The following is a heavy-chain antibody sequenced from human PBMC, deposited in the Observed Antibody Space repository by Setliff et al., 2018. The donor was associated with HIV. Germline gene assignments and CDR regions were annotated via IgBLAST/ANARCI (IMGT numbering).Heavy chain of an antibody. CDR2: IYYTGTT. V-gene: IGHV4-59*01. Sequence: PSETLSLTCTVSRGSISRYYWSWIRQPPGKGLEWIGYIYYTGTTKYNPSLKSRVTMSVDTSKNQLSLKLSSLTAADTAVYYCARHQVIPTVIGAFDIWGQGTVVTVSS. D-gene: IGHD3-16*02. CDR3: ARHQVIPTVIGAFDI. CDR1: RGSISRYY. J-gene: IGHJ3*02.